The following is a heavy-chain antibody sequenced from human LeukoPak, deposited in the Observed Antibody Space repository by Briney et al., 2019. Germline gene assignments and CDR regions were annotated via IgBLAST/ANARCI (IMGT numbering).Heavy chain of an antibody. J-gene: IGHJ4*02. D-gene: IGHD1-26*01. CDR2: ISTGSTSI. CDR3: ARGRYSGSLRGDY. V-gene: IGHV3-21*01. CDR1: GFTFSSYS. Sequence: GGSLRLSCAPSGFTFSSYSMNWVRQAPGEGLEWLSSISTGSTSIYYADSVKGRFTISRDNAKNCLYLQMNGLRAEDTAVYYCARGRYSGSLRGDYWGQGALVTVSS.